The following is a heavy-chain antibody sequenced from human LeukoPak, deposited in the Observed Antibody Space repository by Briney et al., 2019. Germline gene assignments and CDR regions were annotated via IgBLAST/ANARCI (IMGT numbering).Heavy chain of an antibody. D-gene: IGHD3-3*01. CDR2: IYTSRST. CDR1: GGSISSHY. J-gene: IGHJ5*02. CDR3: AREPQPYYDFWSGRNWFDP. Sequence: KPSETLSLTCTVSGGSISSHYWSWIRQPAGKGLEWIGRIYTSRSTNYNPSLKSRVTISVDKSKNQFSLKLSSVTAADTAVYYCAREPQPYYDFWSGRNWFDPWGQGTLVTVSS. V-gene: IGHV4-4*07.